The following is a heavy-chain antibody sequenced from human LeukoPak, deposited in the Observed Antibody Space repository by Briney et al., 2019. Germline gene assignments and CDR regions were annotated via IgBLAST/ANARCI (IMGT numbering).Heavy chain of an antibody. V-gene: IGHV3-13*01. J-gene: IGHJ6*03. CDR3: ARGPPRGKYYYMDV. CDR2: IGTASDT. D-gene: IGHD1-1*01. CDR1: GFTFSSFD. Sequence: GGSLRLSCAASGFTFSSFDMHWVRQPTGQGLVWVSTIGTASDTYYPGSVEGRFTLSRDNAKNSLYLQMNSLTAGDTAVYYCARGPPRGKYYYMDVWGKGTTVTVSS.